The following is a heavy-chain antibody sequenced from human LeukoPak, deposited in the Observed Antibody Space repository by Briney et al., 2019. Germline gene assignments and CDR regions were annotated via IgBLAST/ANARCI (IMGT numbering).Heavy chain of an antibody. CDR2: ISSSSSYI. CDR1: GFTFSSYS. V-gene: IGHV3-21*01. Sequence: GGSLRPSCAASGFTFSSYSMNWVRQAPGKGLEWVSSISSSSSYIYYADSVKGRFTISRDNAKNSLYLQMNSLRAEDTAVYYCARGADIAAAGLLDCWGQGTLVTVSS. CDR3: ARGADIAAAGLLDC. D-gene: IGHD6-13*01. J-gene: IGHJ4*02.